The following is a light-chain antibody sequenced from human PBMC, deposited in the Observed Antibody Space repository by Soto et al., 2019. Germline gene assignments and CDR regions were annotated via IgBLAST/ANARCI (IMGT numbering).Light chain of an antibody. V-gene: IGKV1-39*01. CDR2: AAS. J-gene: IGKJ1*01. CDR3: QHSTTWT. Sequence: QMSQSQSSQSASVGDRVTIICRASQGISTYLNWYQQKPGKAPKLLIYAASSLQSGVPSRFSGSGSETDFTLTISRLQPEDFATYSCQHSTTWTFGQGTKVDIK. CDR1: QGISTY.